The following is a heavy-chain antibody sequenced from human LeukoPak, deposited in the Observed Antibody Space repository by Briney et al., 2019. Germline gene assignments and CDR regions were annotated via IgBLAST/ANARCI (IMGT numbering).Heavy chain of an antibody. CDR2: ISWNSGSI. J-gene: IGHJ4*02. Sequence: PGRSLRLSCAASGFTFDDYAMHWVRQAPGKGLEWVSGISWNSGSIGYADSVKGRFTISRDNAKNSLYLQMNSLRAEDMALYYCAKGGSSGWYSDYWGQGTLVTVSS. CDR3: AKGGSSGWYSDY. CDR1: GFTFDDYA. D-gene: IGHD6-19*01. V-gene: IGHV3-9*03.